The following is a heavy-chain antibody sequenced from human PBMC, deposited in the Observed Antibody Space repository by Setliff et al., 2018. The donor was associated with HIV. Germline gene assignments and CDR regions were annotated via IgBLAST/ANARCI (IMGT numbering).Heavy chain of an antibody. CDR2: IWYDGSNK. CDR3: ARDLRITIFGVVIPYYYYYMDV. J-gene: IGHJ6*03. D-gene: IGHD3-3*01. Sequence: GSLRLSCAASGFTFSSYGMHWVRQAPGKGLEWVAVIWYDGSNKYYADSVKGRFTISRDNSKNTVYLQMNSLRAEDTAVYYCARDLRITIFGVVIPYYYYYMDVWGKGTTVTVSS. V-gene: IGHV3-33*01. CDR1: GFTFSSYG.